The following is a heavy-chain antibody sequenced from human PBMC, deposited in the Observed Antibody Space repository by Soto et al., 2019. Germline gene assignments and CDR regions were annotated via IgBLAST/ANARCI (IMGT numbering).Heavy chain of an antibody. CDR3: ARGPFCGGDCYFGV. V-gene: IGHV4-4*07. D-gene: IGHD2-21*02. CDR1: GGSITNFY. J-gene: IGHJ1*01. Sequence: QVLLQEPGPRLVKPSETLSLTCTVAGGSITNFYWSWVRQPAGKGLECIGRIYSSGTTNYNPSLKSRVTMSVDTSTDQFSLKLTSVTAADTAVYFCARGPFCGGDCYFGVWGQGTQVTVSS. CDR2: IYSSGTT.